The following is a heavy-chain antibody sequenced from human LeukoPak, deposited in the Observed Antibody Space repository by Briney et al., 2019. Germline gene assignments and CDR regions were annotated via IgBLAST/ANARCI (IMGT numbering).Heavy chain of an antibody. J-gene: IGHJ4*02. CDR1: GFTFSSYG. D-gene: IGHD6-19*01. Sequence: GGSLRLSCAASGFTFSSYGMHWVRQAPGKGLEWVAVIWYDGSNKYYADSVKGRFTISRDNSKNTLYLQMNSLRAEDTAVYYCATTVAGYPDDYFDYWGQGTLVTVSS. CDR2: IWYDGSNK. V-gene: IGHV3-33*01. CDR3: ATTVAGYPDDYFDY.